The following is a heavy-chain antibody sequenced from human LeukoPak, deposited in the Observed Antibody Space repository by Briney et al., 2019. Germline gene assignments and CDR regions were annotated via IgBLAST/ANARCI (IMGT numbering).Heavy chain of an antibody. CDR2: IWYDGSNK. J-gene: IGHJ3*02. Sequence: PGGSLRLSCAASGFTFSSYGMHWVRQAPGKGLEWVAVIWYDGSNKYYADSVKGRFTISRDNSKNTLYLQMNSLRAEDTAVYYCARDRGHYDILTGYFKGAFDIWGQGTMVTVSS. V-gene: IGHV3-33*01. CDR3: ARDRGHYDILTGYFKGAFDI. D-gene: IGHD3-9*01. CDR1: GFTFSSYG.